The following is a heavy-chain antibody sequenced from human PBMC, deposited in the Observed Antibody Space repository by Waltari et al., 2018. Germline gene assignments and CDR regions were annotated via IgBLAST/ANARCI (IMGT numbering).Heavy chain of an antibody. CDR2: ISYNGRNI. J-gene: IGHJ6*02. CDR1: DFTFSSYA. Sequence: QVQLVESGGGVVQPGGSLSLSCVASDFTFSSYAMHWVRQAPGKGLEWVAVISYNGRNIYYVDSVKGRFTISRDNSKKTLYMQMNSLTVEDTAVYYCARDYCDRANCHGMDVWGQGTTVTV. V-gene: IGHV3-30*04. CDR3: ARDYCDRANCHGMDV. D-gene: IGHD3-22*01.